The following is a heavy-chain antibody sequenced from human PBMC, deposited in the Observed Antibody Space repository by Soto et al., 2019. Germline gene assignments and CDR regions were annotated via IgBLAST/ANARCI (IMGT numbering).Heavy chain of an antibody. CDR1: GGSFSRYY. D-gene: IGHD5-12*01. CDR3: ARGDGRLVGNWFDP. Sequence: SETLSLTCDVYGGSFSRYYWNWIRQPPGKGLEWLGEINHSGSTNYNPSLESRVTISLDTSKTQFSLKLTSVTAADTAVYYCARGDGRLVGNWFDPWGQGTLVTVSS. V-gene: IGHV4-34*01. J-gene: IGHJ5*02. CDR2: INHSGST.